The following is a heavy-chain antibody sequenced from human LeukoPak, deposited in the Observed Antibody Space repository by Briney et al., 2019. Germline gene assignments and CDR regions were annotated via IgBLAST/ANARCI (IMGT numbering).Heavy chain of an antibody. V-gene: IGHV4-4*07. Sequence: PSETLSLTCTVSGGSTSNSFCTCLRQSAGKELEWIGRIHTSGSTNYNPSLKSRVSMSVDTSKNQFSLKLSSVTAADTAVYYCARDPEGHGYYFDYWGQGALVTVSS. J-gene: IGHJ4*02. CDR2: IHTSGST. CDR1: GGSTSNSF. D-gene: IGHD3-3*01. CDR3: ARDPEGHGYYFDY.